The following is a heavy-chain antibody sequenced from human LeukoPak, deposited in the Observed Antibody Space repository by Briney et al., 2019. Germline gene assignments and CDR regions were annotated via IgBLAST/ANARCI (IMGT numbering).Heavy chain of an antibody. Sequence: GGSLRLSCAASGFTFSSYGMHWVRQAPGKGLVWVSRIDPDGSSTSYADSVKGRFTISRDTAKNTLYLQMNSLRAEDTAVYYCARAPTFHYDSSGYYYVGDAFDIWGQGTMVTVSS. D-gene: IGHD3-22*01. CDR3: ARAPTFHYDSSGYYYVGDAFDI. J-gene: IGHJ3*02. CDR2: IDPDGSST. V-gene: IGHV3-74*01. CDR1: GFTFSSYG.